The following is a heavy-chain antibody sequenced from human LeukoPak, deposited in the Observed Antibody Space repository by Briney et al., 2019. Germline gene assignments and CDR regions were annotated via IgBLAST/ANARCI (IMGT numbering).Heavy chain of an antibody. D-gene: IGHD6-19*01. CDR2: ISAYNGNT. CDR1: GYTFTSYG. CDR3: ARDITGSGWYRSNLNWFDP. Sequence: ASVKVSCKASGYTFTSYGISWVRQAPGQGLEWMGWISAYNGNTNYAQKLQGRVTMTTDTSTSTAYTELRSLRSDDTAVYYCARDITGSGWYRSNLNWFDPWGQGTLVTVSS. J-gene: IGHJ5*02. V-gene: IGHV1-18*01.